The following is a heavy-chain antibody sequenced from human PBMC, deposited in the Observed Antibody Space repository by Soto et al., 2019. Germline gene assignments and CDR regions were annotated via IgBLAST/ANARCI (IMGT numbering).Heavy chain of an antibody. CDR2: IYHTGST. CDR1: GGSVSSHY. Sequence: HVQLQESGPGLVKPSETLSLTCTVSGGSVSSHYWNWIRQPPGKGLEWIGYIYHTGSTNYNPSLKSRVTISVDTSKNQFSLTVSSATAADTAVYFCARGIQTSYYYYYYMDVWGKGTTVTVSS. J-gene: IGHJ6*03. CDR3: ARGIQTSYYYYYYMDV. V-gene: IGHV4-59*02.